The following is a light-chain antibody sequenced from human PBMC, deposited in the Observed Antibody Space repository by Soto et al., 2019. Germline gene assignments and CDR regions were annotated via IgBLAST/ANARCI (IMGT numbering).Light chain of an antibody. J-gene: IGKJ2*01. V-gene: IGKV1-27*01. CDR2: AAS. CDR1: QDINNY. Sequence: DIQMTQSPSSLSASVGDRVTITCRASQDINNYLAWYQQKPGKIPKLLIYAASTLQPGVHSRFSGSGSGTVFTLTINSLQPEDVATYYCQNYKSAPNTFGRGTRLDIK. CDR3: QNYKSAPNT.